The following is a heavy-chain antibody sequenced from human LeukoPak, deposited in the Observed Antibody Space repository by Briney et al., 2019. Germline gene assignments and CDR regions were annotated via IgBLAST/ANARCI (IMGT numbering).Heavy chain of an antibody. D-gene: IGHD3-3*01. J-gene: IGHJ2*01. V-gene: IGHV3-7*03. Sequence: AGSLRLSCAASGFTFSTYWMNWVRQAPGKGLEWVANIKQDGSEKYYVDSVKGRFTLSRDSAKNSLYLQMNSLRAEDTAVYYCARAEWSNWYFDLWGRGTLVTVSS. CDR3: ARAEWSNWYFDL. CDR1: GFTFSTYW. CDR2: IKQDGSEK.